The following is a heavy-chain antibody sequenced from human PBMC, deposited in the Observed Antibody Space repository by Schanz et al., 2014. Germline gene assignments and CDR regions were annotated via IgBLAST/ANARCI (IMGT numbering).Heavy chain of an antibody. CDR2: IKEDGSKK. CDR1: GFTFSNYW. CDR3: ARDSRYCTGVDCKGDAFDL. V-gene: IGHV3-7*01. Sequence: EMQVVESGGGSVQPGGSLRVSCAASGFTFSNYWMSWVRQAPGKGLEWVANIKEDGSKKYYVDSVRGRFTISRDNAKNSLYLQLNSLTAEDTAVYHCARDSRYCTGVDCKGDAFDLWGQGTLVTVSS. D-gene: IGHD2-8*02. J-gene: IGHJ3*01.